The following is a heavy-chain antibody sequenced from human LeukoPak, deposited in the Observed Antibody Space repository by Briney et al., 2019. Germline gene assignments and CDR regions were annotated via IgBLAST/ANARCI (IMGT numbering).Heavy chain of an antibody. J-gene: IGHJ4*02. CDR3: ARHSPVLRYFDWLSYTFDY. V-gene: IGHV4-59*08. CDR2: IYYSGST. CDR1: GGSISSYY. Sequence: SETLSLTCTVSGGSISSYYWSWIRQPPGKGLEWIGYIYYSGSTNDNPSLKSRVTISVDTSKNQFSLKLSSVTAAHTALYYCARHSPVLRYFDWLSYTFDYWGQGTLVTVSS. D-gene: IGHD3-9*01.